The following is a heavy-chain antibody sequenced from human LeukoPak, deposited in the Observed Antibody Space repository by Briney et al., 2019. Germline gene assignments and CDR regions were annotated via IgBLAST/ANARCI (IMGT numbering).Heavy chain of an antibody. CDR1: GFAFTNYA. J-gene: IGHJ4*02. Sequence: SVKVSCKASGFAFTNYAISWARQAPGQGLEWMGRIIPILGIANYAQKFQGRVTITADKSTSTAYMELSSLRSGDTAVYYCANQYYYDSSGYGCGYWGQGTLVTVSS. CDR3: ANQYYYDSSGYGCGY. V-gene: IGHV1-69*04. D-gene: IGHD3-22*01. CDR2: IIPILGIA.